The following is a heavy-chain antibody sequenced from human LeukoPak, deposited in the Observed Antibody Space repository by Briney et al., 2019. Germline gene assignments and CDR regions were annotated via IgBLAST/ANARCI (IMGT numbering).Heavy chain of an antibody. CDR3: ARGRKSMVRGVHFDY. CDR2: IIPILGIA. J-gene: IGHJ4*02. V-gene: IGHV1-69*02. CDR1: GGTFSSYT. D-gene: IGHD3-10*01. Sequence: SVKVSCKASGGTFSSYTISWVRQAPGQGLEWMGRIIPILGIANYAQKFQGRVTITADKSTSTAYMELSSLRSEDTAVYYCARGRKSMVRGVHFDYWGRGTLVTVSS.